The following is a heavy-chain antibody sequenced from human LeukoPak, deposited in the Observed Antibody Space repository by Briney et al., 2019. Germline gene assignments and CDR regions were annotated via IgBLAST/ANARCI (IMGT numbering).Heavy chain of an antibody. CDR1: GYTFTGYG. V-gene: IGHV1-46*01. D-gene: IGHD3-22*01. CDR2: INHSGGST. Sequence: ASVKVSCKASGYTFTGYGISWVRQAPGQGLEWMGIINHSGGSTSYAQKFQGRVTMTRDMSTSTVYMELSSLRSEDTAVYYCARGSLSMEIVVANTLPGKYYFDYWGQGTMVTVSS. CDR3: ARGSLSMEIVVANTLPGKYYFDY. J-gene: IGHJ4*02.